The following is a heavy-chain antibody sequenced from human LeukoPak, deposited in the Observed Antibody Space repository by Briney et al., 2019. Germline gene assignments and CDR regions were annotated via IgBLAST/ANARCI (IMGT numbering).Heavy chain of an antibody. CDR1: GFTFSSYS. CDR3: AREPLSSGWYCDY. V-gene: IGHV3-21*04. D-gene: IGHD6-19*01. CDR2: ISSSSSYI. Sequence: GGSLRLSCAASGFTFSSYSMNWVRQAPGKGLEWVSSISSSSSYIYYADSVKGRFTISRDNAKNSLYLQMNSLRAEDTAVYYCAREPLSSGWYCDYWGQGTLVTVSS. J-gene: IGHJ4*02.